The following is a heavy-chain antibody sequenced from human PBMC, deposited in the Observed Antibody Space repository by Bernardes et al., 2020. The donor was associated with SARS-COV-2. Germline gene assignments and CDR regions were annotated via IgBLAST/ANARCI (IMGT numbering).Heavy chain of an antibody. J-gene: IGHJ4*02. V-gene: IGHV4-59*01. CDR1: GDSIGGYY. Sequence: SETLSLTCSVSGDSIGGYYWSWIRQSPGKGLEWIGFIYYTGSTNYNPSLKSRVTISVDTSKDLFSLKLSSLTAADTAVYYCARTGTTTLTDFGRFDYWGQGTLVTVSS. CDR3: ARTGTTTLTDFGRFDY. D-gene: IGHD1-7*01. CDR2: IYYTGST.